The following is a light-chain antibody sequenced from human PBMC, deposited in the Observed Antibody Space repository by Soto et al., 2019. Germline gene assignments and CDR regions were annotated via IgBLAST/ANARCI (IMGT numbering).Light chain of an antibody. J-gene: IGLJ2*01. CDR1: RSNIGSNT. V-gene: IGLV1-44*01. Sequence: QSVLTQPPSASGTPGQRVTISCSGSRSNIGSNTVNWYQQLPGTAPKVLIYTNNQRPSGVPDRFSGSKSGTSASRAISGLQSEDETDYYCAAWDDSLNGVIFGGGTKLTVL. CDR3: AAWDDSLNGVI. CDR2: TNN.